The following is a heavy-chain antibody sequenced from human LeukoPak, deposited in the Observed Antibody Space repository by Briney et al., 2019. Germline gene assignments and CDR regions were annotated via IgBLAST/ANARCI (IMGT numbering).Heavy chain of an antibody. CDR2: IYHSGST. CDR3: AGEDYGDYGRYFDY. V-gene: IGHV4-30-2*02. Sequence: SQTLSLTCAVSGGSISSGGYSWSWIRQPPGKGLEWIGYIYHSGSTYYNPSLKSRVTISVDRSKNQFSLKLSSVTAADTAVYYCAGEDYGDYGRYFDYWGQGTLVTVSS. D-gene: IGHD4-17*01. CDR1: GGSISSGGYS. J-gene: IGHJ4*02.